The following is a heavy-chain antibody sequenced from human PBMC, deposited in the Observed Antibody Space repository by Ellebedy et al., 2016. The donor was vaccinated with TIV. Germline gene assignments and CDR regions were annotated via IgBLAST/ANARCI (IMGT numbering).Heavy chain of an antibody. CDR1: GFTFSSYA. V-gene: IGHV3-23*01. CDR3: ARDQGSGWGAFDY. CDR2: ITTSGVSV. J-gene: IGHJ4*02. Sequence: GESLKISCAASGFTFSSYAMSWVRQAPGKGLEWVSGITTSGVSVYSGDSVKGRFSISRDTSKNTLYLQMNSLRAEDTAVYYCARDQGSGWGAFDYWGQGTLVTVSS. D-gene: IGHD6-19*01.